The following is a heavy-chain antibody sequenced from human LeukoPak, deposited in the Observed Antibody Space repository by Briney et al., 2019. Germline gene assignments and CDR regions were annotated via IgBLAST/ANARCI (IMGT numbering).Heavy chain of an antibody. V-gene: IGHV1-2*02. D-gene: IGHD3-22*01. CDR2: INPNSGGT. J-gene: IGHJ3*02. CDR3: ARGTYYYDSSGKVLDAFDI. CDR1: GYTFTNYG. Sequence: ASVKVSCKASGYTFTNYGISWVRQAPGQGLEWMGWINPNSGGTNYAQKFQGRVTMTRDTSISTAYMELSRLRSDDTAVYYCARGTYYYDSSGKVLDAFDIWGQGTMVTVSS.